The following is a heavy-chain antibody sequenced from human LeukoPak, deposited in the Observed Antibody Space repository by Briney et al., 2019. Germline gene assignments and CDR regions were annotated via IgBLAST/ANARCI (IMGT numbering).Heavy chain of an antibody. D-gene: IGHD3-10*01. CDR2: IKSKSDGGTT. Sequence: GGSLRLSCVASGFTFNNAWMSWVRQAPGKGLEWVGRIKSKSDGGTTDYAAPVQGRFTISRDDSTNTLHLQMNNLKSEDTAVYYCTTDLRGSYYGVDYWGQGTLVTVSS. CDR1: GFTFNNAW. CDR3: TTDLRGSYYGVDY. J-gene: IGHJ4*02. V-gene: IGHV3-15*01.